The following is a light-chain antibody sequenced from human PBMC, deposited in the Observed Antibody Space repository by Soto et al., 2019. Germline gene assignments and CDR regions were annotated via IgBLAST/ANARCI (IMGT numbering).Light chain of an antibody. Sequence: DIHMTQSPSSLSASVGDRVTLTCRAGQSISRYLNWYQQRPGKAPNLLIYSASSLQTGVPSRFSGSGSGTDFTLTITNLQPEDFATYYCQQSYNGPFTFGPGTKVDIK. V-gene: IGKV1-39*01. J-gene: IGKJ3*01. CDR2: SAS. CDR3: QQSYNGPFT. CDR1: QSISRY.